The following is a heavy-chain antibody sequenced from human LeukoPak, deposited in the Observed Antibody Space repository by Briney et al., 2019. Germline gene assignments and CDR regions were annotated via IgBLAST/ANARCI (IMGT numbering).Heavy chain of an antibody. J-gene: IGHJ4*02. Sequence: ASVKVSCKASGNIFTTYALNWVRQAPGQGLEWMGWINTNTGDPTYAQGFTGRFVFSLDTSVNTAYLQISSLKASDTAMYYCARLYYDFWSGSDPPPYFDYWGQGTLVTVSS. V-gene: IGHV7-4-1*02. D-gene: IGHD3-3*01. CDR2: INTNTGDP. CDR3: ARLYYDFWSGSDPPPYFDY. CDR1: GNIFTTYA.